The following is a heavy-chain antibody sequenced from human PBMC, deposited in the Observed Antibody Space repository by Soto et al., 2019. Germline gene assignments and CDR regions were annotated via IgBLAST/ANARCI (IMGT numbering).Heavy chain of an antibody. J-gene: IGHJ4*02. CDR3: SRKIGVAAVSGGWWAYYFDS. CDR2: INPDGGRT. Sequence: QVQLVQSGAEVKDPGASVKVSCKTSGYTFTRNYIHWVRQAPGQGLEWMGVINPDGGRTSYAKNFQGRLTVTSEMSTGTVYMELSSLKFDDTAVYYCSRKIGVAAVSGGWWAYYFDSWGQGTLVTVSS. CDR1: GYTFTRNY. V-gene: IGHV1-46*01. D-gene: IGHD6-25*01.